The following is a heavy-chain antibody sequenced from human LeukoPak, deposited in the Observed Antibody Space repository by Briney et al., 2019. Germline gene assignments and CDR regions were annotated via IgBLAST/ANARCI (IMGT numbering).Heavy chain of an antibody. V-gene: IGHV3-23*01. CDR3: AKDLPLVGSGWYYYGMDV. Sequence: GGSLRLSCAASGFTFSSYAMSWVRQAPGKGLEWVSAISGSGGSTYYADSVKGRFTISRDNSKNTLYLQTNSLRAEDTAVYYCAKDLPLVGSGWYYYGMDVWGQGTTVTVSS. CDR2: ISGSGGST. D-gene: IGHD6-19*01. J-gene: IGHJ6*02. CDR1: GFTFSSYA.